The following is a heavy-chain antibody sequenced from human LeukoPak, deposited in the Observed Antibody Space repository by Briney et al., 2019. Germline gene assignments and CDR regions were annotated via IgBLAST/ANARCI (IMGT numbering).Heavy chain of an antibody. CDR2: INHSGST. D-gene: IGHD5-12*01. CDR1: GGSFSGYY. Sequence: PSETLSLTCAVYGGSFSGYYWSWIRQPPGKGLEWIGEINHSGSTNYNPSLKCRVTISVDTSKNQFSLKLSSVTAADTAVYYCARHGWVATNGIDYWGQGTLVTVSS. CDR3: ARHGWVATNGIDY. J-gene: IGHJ4*02. V-gene: IGHV4-34*01.